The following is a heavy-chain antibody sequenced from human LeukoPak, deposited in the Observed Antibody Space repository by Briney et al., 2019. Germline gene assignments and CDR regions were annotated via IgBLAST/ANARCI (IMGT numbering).Heavy chain of an antibody. D-gene: IGHD3-22*01. Sequence: GGSLGLSCAASGFTFSSYEMNWVRQAPGKGLEWVSYISSSGSTIYYADSVKGRFTISRDNAKNSLYLQMNSLRAEDTAVYYCAKYSHDSSGSYDYWGQGTLVTVSS. V-gene: IGHV3-48*03. CDR2: ISSSGSTI. CDR3: AKYSHDSSGSYDY. CDR1: GFTFSSYE. J-gene: IGHJ4*02.